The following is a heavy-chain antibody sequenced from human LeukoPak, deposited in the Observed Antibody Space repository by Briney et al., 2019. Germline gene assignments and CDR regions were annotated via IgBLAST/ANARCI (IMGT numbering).Heavy chain of an antibody. CDR2: IYYSGST. CDR1: GGSISSSSYY. J-gene: IGHJ5*02. Sequence: KASETLSLTCTVSGGSISSSSYYWGWIRQPPGKGLEWIGSIYYSGSTYYNPSPKSRVTISVDTSKNQFSLKLSSVTAADTAVYYCARVGIVGANEPYNWFDPWGQGTLVTVSS. CDR3: ARVGIVGANEPYNWFDP. D-gene: IGHD1-26*01. V-gene: IGHV4-39*07.